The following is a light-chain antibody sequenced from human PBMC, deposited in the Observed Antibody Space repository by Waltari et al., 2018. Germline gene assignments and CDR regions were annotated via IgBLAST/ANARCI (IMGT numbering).Light chain of an antibody. CDR1: SGHTINA. J-gene: IGLJ3*02. V-gene: IGLV4-69*01. CDR2: LHSDGSH. Sequence: QPVLTQSPSASASLGASVKITCTLSSGHTINAIALHQKKQGEAPRLLMRLHSDGSHDTGDGIPDRFSGSSSGAERYLIISNLQSEDEADYYCQTWDSGIWVFGGGTRLTVL. CDR3: QTWDSGIWV.